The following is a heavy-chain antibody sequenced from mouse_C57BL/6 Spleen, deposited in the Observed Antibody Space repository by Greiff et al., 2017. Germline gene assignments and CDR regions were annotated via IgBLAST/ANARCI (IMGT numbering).Heavy chain of an antibody. Sequence: QVHVKQSGVELVRPGASVKLSCKASGYTFTDYYINWVKQRPGQGLEWIARIYPGSGNTYYNEKFKGKATLTAEKSSSTAYMQLSSLTSEDSAVYFCARQLRLNYAMDYWGQGTSVTVSS. CDR3: ARQLRLNYAMDY. J-gene: IGHJ4*01. CDR1: GYTFTDYY. D-gene: IGHD3-2*02. CDR2: IYPGSGNT. V-gene: IGHV1-76*01.